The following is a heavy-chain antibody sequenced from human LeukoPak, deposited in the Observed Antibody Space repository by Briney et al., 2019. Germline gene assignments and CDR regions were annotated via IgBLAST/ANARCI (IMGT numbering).Heavy chain of an antibody. CDR2: INHSGST. D-gene: IGHD2-21*01. Sequence: PSETLSLTCAVYGGSFSGYYWSRIRQPPGEGLELIGEINHSGSTNYNPSLKSRVTISVDTSKNQFSLKLSSVTAADTAVYYCARASRIVVVIASYDYWGQGTLVTVSS. CDR1: GGSFSGYY. V-gene: IGHV4-34*01. CDR3: ARASRIVVVIASYDY. J-gene: IGHJ4*02.